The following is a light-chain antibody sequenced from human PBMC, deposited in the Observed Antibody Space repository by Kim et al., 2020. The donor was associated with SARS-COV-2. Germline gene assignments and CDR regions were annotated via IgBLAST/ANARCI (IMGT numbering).Light chain of an antibody. J-gene: IGKJ5*01. V-gene: IGKV1D-12*01. CDR2: AAA. CDR3: QQATSFPT. Sequence: SAAVGGFITITCRASQGISSWLAWYQQKPGKAPNLLIYAAARWQTGVPSWFSGCGSGTAFPLTISVLQPEDFATYCCQQATSFPTFGQGTRLEIK. CDR1: QGISSW.